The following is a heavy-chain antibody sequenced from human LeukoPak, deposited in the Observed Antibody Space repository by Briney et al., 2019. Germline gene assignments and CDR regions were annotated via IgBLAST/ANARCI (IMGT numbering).Heavy chain of an antibody. V-gene: IGHV4-34*01. D-gene: IGHD6-13*01. J-gene: IGHJ6*03. CDR2: INHSGST. Sequence: SETLSLTCAVYGGSFSGYYWSWIRQPPGKGLEWIGEINHSGSTNYNPSLKSRVTISGDTSKNQFSLKLSSVTAADTAAYYCARSIAGIAALYYYYYMDVWGEGTTVTVSS. CDR1: GGSFSGYY. CDR3: ARSIAGIAALYYYYYMDV.